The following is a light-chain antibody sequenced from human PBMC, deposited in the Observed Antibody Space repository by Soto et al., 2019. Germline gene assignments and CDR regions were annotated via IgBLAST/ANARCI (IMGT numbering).Light chain of an antibody. J-gene: IGKJ1*01. Sequence: DIHMTQSPSTLSATVPDILTITFRASQSISSWLAWYQQKPGKAPKLLIYDASSLESGVPSRFSGSGSGTEFTLTISSLQPDDFATYYCQQYNSYSGTFGQGTKVDIK. V-gene: IGKV1-5*01. CDR2: DAS. CDR1: QSISSW. CDR3: QQYNSYSGT.